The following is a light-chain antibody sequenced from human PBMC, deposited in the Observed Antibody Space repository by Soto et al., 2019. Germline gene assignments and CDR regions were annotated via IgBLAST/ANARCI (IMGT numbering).Light chain of an antibody. Sequence: EVVLIQSPDTLSLPPGERPTLSCRASLSVSSIYLAWYQHKPGQXPRXLXXXXSNTATGIPSRFGGSGSRTEFTLTISSLQSEDFAVYYCQQYNYWPRTFGQGTRLEI. CDR2: XXS. V-gene: IGKV3D-15*01. CDR3: QQYNYWPRT. J-gene: IGKJ5*01. CDR1: LSVSSIY.